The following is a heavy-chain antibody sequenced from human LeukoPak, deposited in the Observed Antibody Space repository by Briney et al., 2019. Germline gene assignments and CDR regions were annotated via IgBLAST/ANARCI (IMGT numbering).Heavy chain of an antibody. Sequence: PSETLSLTCTVSGGSISSSSYYWGWIRQPPGKGLEWIGSIYYSGSTYYNPSLKSRVTISVDTSKNQFSLKLSSVTAADTAVYYCARGVPAPYYFDYWGQGTLVTVSS. CDR2: IYYSGST. J-gene: IGHJ4*02. CDR1: GGSISSSSYY. D-gene: IGHD2-2*01. CDR3: ARGVPAPYYFDY. V-gene: IGHV4-39*07.